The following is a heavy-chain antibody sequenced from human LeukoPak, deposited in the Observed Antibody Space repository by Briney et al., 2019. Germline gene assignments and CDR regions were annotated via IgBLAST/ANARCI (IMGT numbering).Heavy chain of an antibody. CDR2: IWNDGSDK. V-gene: IGHV3-33*06. CDR1: GFTFSSYG. J-gene: IGHJ4*02. D-gene: IGHD1-26*01. Sequence: GGSLRLSCAASGFTFSSYGMHWARQAPGKGLEWVAVIWNDGSDKYYADSVKGRFTISRDNSKNTLYLQMNSLRAEDTAVYYCAKPTRGSGSYLIDFWGQGTLVTVSS. CDR3: AKPTRGSGSYLIDF.